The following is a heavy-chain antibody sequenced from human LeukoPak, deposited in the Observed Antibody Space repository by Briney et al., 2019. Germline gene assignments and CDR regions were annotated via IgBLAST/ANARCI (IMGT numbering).Heavy chain of an antibody. CDR1: GGSISNYY. V-gene: IGHV4-59*01. Sequence: PSETLSLICSVSGGSISNYYWSWIRQPPGKGLEWIGYIYYSGSTNYNPSLKSRVTISVDTSKNQFSLKLSSVTAADTAVYYCARHHGSGRDGLVSWFDPWGKGTLVTVSS. CDR3: ARHHGSGRDGLVSWFDP. D-gene: IGHD3-10*01. CDR2: IYYSGST. J-gene: IGHJ5*02.